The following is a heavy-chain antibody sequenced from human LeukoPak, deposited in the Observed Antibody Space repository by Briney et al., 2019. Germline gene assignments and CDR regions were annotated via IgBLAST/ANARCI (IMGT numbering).Heavy chain of an antibody. CDR1: GDRVSINSAA. CDR2: TNYRSKWYN. V-gene: IGHV6-1*01. CDR3: AISGSVVEGRNWFDP. D-gene: IGHD2-21*01. J-gene: IGHJ5*02. Sequence: SQTLSLTFAISGDRVSINSAAWNWIRQSPSRGLEWLGRTNYRSKWYNDYAVSVKSRITSTPDTSKNQFSLQLNYVTPEDTAVYYCAISGSVVEGRNWFDPWGQGTLVTVSS.